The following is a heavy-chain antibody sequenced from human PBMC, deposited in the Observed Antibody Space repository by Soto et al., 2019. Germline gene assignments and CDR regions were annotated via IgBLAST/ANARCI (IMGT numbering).Heavy chain of an antibody. V-gene: IGHV3-30-3*01. CDR2: ISYDGSNT. Sequence: QVQLVESGGGVVQPGRSLTLSCAASGFTFSRFSMHWVRQAPGKGLAWVAVISYDGSNTHYAESVKGRFNISRDDSKNTVYLQMNNLRGEDSAVYYCARDHGMFLSYYYYGMDVWGHRTTVTVSS. J-gene: IGHJ6*02. CDR1: GFTFSRFS. CDR3: ARDHGMFLSYYYYGMDV. D-gene: IGHD3-10*02.